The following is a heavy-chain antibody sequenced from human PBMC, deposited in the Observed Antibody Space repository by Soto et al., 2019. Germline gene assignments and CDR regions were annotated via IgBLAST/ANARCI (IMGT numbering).Heavy chain of an antibody. J-gene: IGHJ4*02. CDR3: ARGAPTLSGYYYDYFDY. Sequence: ASVKVSCKASGYTFTSYAMNWVRQAPGQRLEWMGWINAGNGNTKYSQKFQGRVTITRDTSASTAYMELSSLRSEDTSVYYCARGAPTLSGYYYDYFDYWGQGTLVTVSS. CDR2: INAGNGNT. CDR1: GYTFTSYA. D-gene: IGHD3-22*01. V-gene: IGHV1-3*01.